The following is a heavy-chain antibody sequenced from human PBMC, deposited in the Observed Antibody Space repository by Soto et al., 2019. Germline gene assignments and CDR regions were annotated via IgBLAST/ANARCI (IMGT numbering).Heavy chain of an antibody. CDR3: ARGVTGTTNFYYYGMDV. Sequence: ASLKVSCKASGDAFTCHYMHSVRQAPEQGLEWMGIINPSGGSNRYAQKFQGRVTRTRDTSTSTVYMELSSLRSEDTAVYDCARGVTGTTNFYYYGMDVWGQGTTVTVS. J-gene: IGHJ6*02. D-gene: IGHD1-1*01. CDR1: GDAFTCHY. CDR2: INPSGGSN. V-gene: IGHV1-46*01.